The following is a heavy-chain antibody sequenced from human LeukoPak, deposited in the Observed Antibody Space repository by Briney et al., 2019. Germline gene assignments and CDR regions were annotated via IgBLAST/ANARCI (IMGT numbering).Heavy chain of an antibody. CDR2: INHSGST. V-gene: IGHV4-34*01. J-gene: IGHJ4*02. D-gene: IGHD2-2*01. CDR1: GGSFSGYY. Sequence: SETLSLTCAVYGGSFSGYYWSWIRQPPGKGLEWIGEINHSGSTNYNPSLKSRVTISVATSKNQFSLKLSSVTAADTAVYYCARVSPYCSSTSCRDYWGQGTLVTVSS. CDR3: ARVSPYCSSTSCRDY.